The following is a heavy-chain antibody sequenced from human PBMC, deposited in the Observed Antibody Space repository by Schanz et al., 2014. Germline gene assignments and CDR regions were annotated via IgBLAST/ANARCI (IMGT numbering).Heavy chain of an antibody. CDR1: GFAFSVYG. CDR3: AKDSCSSTACYGYGMDV. V-gene: IGHV3-33*03. D-gene: IGHD2-2*01. J-gene: IGHJ6*02. CDR2: IWSDGSTK. Sequence: QVQMVESGGGVVQPGRSLRLSCAASGFAFSVYGMHWVRQAPGKGPEWVAVIWSDGSTKYYADSVKGRFTISRDNSKNTLYLQMNSLRAEDTAVYYCAKDSCSSTACYGYGMDVWGQGSTVTVSS.